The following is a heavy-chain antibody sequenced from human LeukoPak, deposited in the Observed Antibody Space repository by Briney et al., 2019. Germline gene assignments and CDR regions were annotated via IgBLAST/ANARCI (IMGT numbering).Heavy chain of an antibody. CDR1: GGSISSSSYY. CDR2: IYYSGST. V-gene: IGHV4-39*01. Sequence: PSETLSLTCTVSGGSISSSSYYWGWIRQPPGKGLEWIGSIYYSGSTYYNPSLNSRVTISVDTSKNQFSLKLSSVTAADTAVYYCARHQLLGDYSDYWGQGTLVTVSS. CDR3: ARHQLLGDYSDY. D-gene: IGHD1-7*01. J-gene: IGHJ4*02.